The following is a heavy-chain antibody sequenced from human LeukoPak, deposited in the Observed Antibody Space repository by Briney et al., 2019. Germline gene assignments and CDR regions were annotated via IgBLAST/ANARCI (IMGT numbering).Heavy chain of an antibody. CDR1: GFTFSSYA. CDR2: ITTSDGNT. Sequence: GGSLRLSCAASGFTFSSYAMHWVRQAPGKGLEWVSTITTSDGNTYYADSMKGRFTVSRDNSKNTLFLQMNSLRAEDTAVYYCAKDGGLWVSAHWGDSWGRGTLVTVSS. V-gene: IGHV3-23*01. CDR3: AKDGGLWVSAHWGDS. J-gene: IGHJ4*02. D-gene: IGHD7-27*01.